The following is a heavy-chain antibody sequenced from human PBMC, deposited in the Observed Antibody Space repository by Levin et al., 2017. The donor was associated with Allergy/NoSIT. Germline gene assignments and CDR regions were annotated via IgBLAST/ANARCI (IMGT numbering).Heavy chain of an antibody. V-gene: IGHV3-30*18. CDR1: GFTFSSYG. J-gene: IGHJ4*02. Sequence: GESLKISCAASGFTFSSYGMHWVRQAPGKGLEWVAVISYDGSNKYYADSVKGRFTISRDNSKNTLYLQMNSLRAEDTAVYYCAKDQVTITMIADYWGQGTLVTVSS. CDR3: AKDQVTITMIADY. D-gene: IGHD3-22*01. CDR2: ISYDGSNK.